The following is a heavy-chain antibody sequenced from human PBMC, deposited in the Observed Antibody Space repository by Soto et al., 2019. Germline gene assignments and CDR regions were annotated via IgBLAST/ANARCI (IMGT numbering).Heavy chain of an antibody. J-gene: IGHJ5*02. D-gene: IGHD6-19*01. CDR1: GSSFSGFY. Sequence: PAETLSLTCAVYGSSFSGFYLSWIRQPPGRGLECISEISESGNTNYNPSLKSRVTISIDTSKNQFYLKLNSVRAADTAVYYCARGIEVASYGAGFDPWGQGSLVTVSS. CDR3: ARGIEVASYGAGFDP. CDR2: ISESGNT. V-gene: IGHV4-34*01.